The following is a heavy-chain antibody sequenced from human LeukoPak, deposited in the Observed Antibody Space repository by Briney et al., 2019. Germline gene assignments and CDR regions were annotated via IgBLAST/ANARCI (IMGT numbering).Heavy chain of an antibody. V-gene: IGHV4-39*01. D-gene: IGHD2-15*01. J-gene: IGHJ4*02. CDR3: VRYCTGDSCFPFDY. CDR1: GGSISSTSYY. CDR2: IYYGGNT. Sequence: SETLSLTCTVSGGSISSTSYYWGWIRQPPEKGLEWIGNIYYGGNTYYNPSLKSRVTISVDTSKNQYSLRLSSVTAADTALYYCVRYCTGDSCFPFDYWGPGTLVTVSS.